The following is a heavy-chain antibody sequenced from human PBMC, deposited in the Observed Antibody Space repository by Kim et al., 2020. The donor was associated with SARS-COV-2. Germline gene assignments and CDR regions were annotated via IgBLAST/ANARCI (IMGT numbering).Heavy chain of an antibody. V-gene: IGHV3-53*01. CDR1: GFTVNNRY. CDR3: ASPFGRMLGGFDL. CDR2: MYIGGNT. D-gene: IGHD1-26*01. Sequence: GGSLRLSCAASGFTVNNRYMTWVRQAPGKGLEFVAIMYIGGNTYYIDSVKGRFTITRDNSKNMLFLQMNNLRAEDTAMYHCASPFGRMLGGFDLWGQGTMVSVAS. J-gene: IGHJ3*01.